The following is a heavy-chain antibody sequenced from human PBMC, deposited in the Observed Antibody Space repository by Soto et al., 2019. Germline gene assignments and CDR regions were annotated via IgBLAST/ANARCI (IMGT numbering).Heavy chain of an antibody. J-gene: IGHJ4*02. D-gene: IGHD5-12*01. Sequence: ASVKVSCKASGYTFTGYYMHWVRQAPGQGLEWMGWINPNSGGTNYAQKFQGWVTMTRDTSISTAYMELSRLRSDDTAVYYCARGSLIVARYYFDYWGQGTLVTVSS. CDR2: INPNSGGT. CDR3: ARGSLIVARYYFDY. CDR1: GYTFTGYY. V-gene: IGHV1-2*04.